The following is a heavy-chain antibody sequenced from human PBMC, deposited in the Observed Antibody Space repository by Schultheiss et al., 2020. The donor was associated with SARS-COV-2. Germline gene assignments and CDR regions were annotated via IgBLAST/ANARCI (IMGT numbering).Heavy chain of an antibody. Sequence: SVKVSCKASGGTFSSYAISWVRQAPGQGLEWMGGIIPIFGTANYAQKLQGRVTMTTDTSTSTAYMELRSLRSDDTAVYYCARLSYYYYGMDVWGQGTTVTVSS. J-gene: IGHJ6*02. CDR1: GGTFSSYA. V-gene: IGHV1-69*05. CDR2: IIPIFGTA. CDR3: ARLSYYYYGMDV.